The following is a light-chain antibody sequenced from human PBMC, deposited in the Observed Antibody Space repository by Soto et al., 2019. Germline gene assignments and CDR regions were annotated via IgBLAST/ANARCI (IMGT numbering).Light chain of an antibody. CDR3: CSYAGRYTYV. Sequence: QSALTQPRSVSGSPGQSVSISCTGTSSDVGAYNYVSWYQQHPGKVPKVMIYDVSKRPSGVPDRFSGSKSGNTASLTISGLQSEDEADYYCCSYAGRYTYVFGTGPKVTVL. J-gene: IGLJ1*01. V-gene: IGLV2-11*01. CDR2: DVS. CDR1: SSDVGAYNY.